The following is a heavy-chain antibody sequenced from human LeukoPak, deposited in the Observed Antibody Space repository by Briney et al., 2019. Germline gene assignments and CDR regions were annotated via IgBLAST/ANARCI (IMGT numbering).Heavy chain of an antibody. J-gene: IGHJ4*02. D-gene: IGHD6-13*01. CDR3: ARVTTAAGDY. CDR1: GFTFSNYS. V-gene: IGHV3-48*02. CDR2: ISSSISTI. Sequence: GGSLRLSCAASGFTFSNYSMNWVRQAPGRGLEWVSYISSSISTIYYADSVKGRFTISRDNAKNSLYLQMNSLRDEDTAVYYCARVTTAAGDYWGQGTLVTVSS.